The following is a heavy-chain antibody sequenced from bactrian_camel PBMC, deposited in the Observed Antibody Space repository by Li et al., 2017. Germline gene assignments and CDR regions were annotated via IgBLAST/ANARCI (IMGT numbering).Heavy chain of an antibody. CDR2: ICAALGNT. CDR1: GFPSMQRLS. V-gene: IGHV3S60*01. J-gene: IGHJ6*01. CDR3: VRGSGGYSLGTDFIY. Sequence: VQLVESGGGLVQPGGSLNLSCEASGFPSMQRLSMGWFRQAPGKEREGVATICAALGNTNYTDSVKGRFTISKDNANNVLYLQLNNLKTGDTAMYYCVRGSGGYSLGTDFIYWGQGTQVTVS. D-gene: IGHD1*01.